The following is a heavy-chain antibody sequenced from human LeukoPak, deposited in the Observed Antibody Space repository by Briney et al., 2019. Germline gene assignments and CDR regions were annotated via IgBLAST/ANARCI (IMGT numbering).Heavy chain of an antibody. CDR2: INRDGGLT. D-gene: IGHD6-13*01. Sequence: GGSVRLSCVASGFTFSENWMHWVRQAPGKGLAWVSHINRDGGLTNYADSVKGRFTISRDNARNTVYLQMSNLRVEDTAIYFCAREEHRLAEAGTSAFDLGGQGTLVTVSP. V-gene: IGHV3-74*01. J-gene: IGHJ3*01. CDR1: GFTFSENW. CDR3: AREEHRLAEAGTSAFDL.